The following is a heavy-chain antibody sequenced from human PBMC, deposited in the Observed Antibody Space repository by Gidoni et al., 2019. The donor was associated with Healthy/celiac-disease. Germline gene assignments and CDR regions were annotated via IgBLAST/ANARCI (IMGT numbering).Heavy chain of an antibody. D-gene: IGHD2-2*01. CDR1: AFTFSSYS. V-gene: IGHV3-48*01. Sequence: EVQLVESGGGLVQPGGSLRLSCAASAFTFSSYSMNWVRQAPGKGLEWVSYISSSSSTIYYADSVKGRFTISRDNAKNSLYLQMNSRRAEDTAVYYCARVGLYQLPHYWGQGTLVTVSS. CDR2: ISSSSSTI. J-gene: IGHJ4*02. CDR3: ARVGLYQLPHY.